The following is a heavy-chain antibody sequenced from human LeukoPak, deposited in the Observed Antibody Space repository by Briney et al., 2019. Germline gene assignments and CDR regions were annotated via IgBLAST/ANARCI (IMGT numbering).Heavy chain of an antibody. V-gene: IGHV4-59*08. D-gene: IGHD3-10*01. Sequence: SETLSLTCTVSGGSISSYYWSWIRQPPGKGLEWIGYIYYSGSTNYNPSLKSRVTISVDTSKNQFSLKLSSVTAADTAVYYCARHPRITMVRGAPGAFDIWGQGTMVTVSS. CDR2: IYYSGST. CDR3: ARHPRITMVRGAPGAFDI. J-gene: IGHJ3*02. CDR1: GGSISSYY.